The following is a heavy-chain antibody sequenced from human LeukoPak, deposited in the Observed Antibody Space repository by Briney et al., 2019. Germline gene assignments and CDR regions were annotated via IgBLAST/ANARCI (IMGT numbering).Heavy chain of an antibody. J-gene: IGHJ4*02. D-gene: IGHD3-3*02. CDR3: AKGRISPDD. CDR2: IRGSGDGT. Sequence: GGSLRLSCAVSGFTFSDYGMSWVRQAPGKGLEWASGIRGSGDGTYYADSVKGRFTISRDNSKNRLYLQMNSLRVEDTAVYYCAKGRISPDDWGQGIQVTVSS. V-gene: IGHV3-23*01. CDR1: GFTFSDYG.